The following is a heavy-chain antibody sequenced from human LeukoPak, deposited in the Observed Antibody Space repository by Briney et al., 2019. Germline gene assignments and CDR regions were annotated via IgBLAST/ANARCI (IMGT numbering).Heavy chain of an antibody. CDR3: GRAFPPLRTSSAGDL. Sequence: GGSLRLSCSAPGFTFSDYDMNWVRQAPGKGLEWVSSISYLSSHVYYGDSVKGRFSISRDNAKNSLYLQMNSLGAEDTAIYYCGRAFPPLRTSSAGDLWGQGILVTVSS. CDR2: ISYLSSHV. V-gene: IGHV3-21*01. D-gene: IGHD3-16*01. J-gene: IGHJ4*02. CDR1: GFTFSDYD.